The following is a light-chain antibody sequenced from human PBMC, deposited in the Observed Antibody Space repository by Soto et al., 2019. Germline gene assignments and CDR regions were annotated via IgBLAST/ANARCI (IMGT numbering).Light chain of an antibody. V-gene: IGKV3-20*01. CDR1: QSVSSSY. CDR3: QQYGSSPAT. CDR2: GAS. Sequence: EIVLTQSPGTLSLSPWERATLSCRASQSVSSSYLAWYQQKPGQAPRLLIYGASSRAIGIPDRFSGSGSGTDFTLTISRLEPEDFVVYYCQQYGSSPATFGQGTKVDIK. J-gene: IGKJ1*01.